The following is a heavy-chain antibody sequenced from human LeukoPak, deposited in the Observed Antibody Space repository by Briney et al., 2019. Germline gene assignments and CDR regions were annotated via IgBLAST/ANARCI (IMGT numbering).Heavy chain of an antibody. D-gene: IGHD6-19*01. J-gene: IGHJ4*02. Sequence: PGGPLRLSCAASGXTFSDYTMTWVRQAPGKGLEWVSSISSSSDYIYYADSLKGRFTISRDNAKNSLYLQMNSLRAEDTAVYYCARLIAVAGPYYFDYWGQGTLVAVSS. CDR2: ISSSSDYI. CDR3: ARLIAVAGPYYFDY. V-gene: IGHV3-21*06. CDR1: GXTFSDYT.